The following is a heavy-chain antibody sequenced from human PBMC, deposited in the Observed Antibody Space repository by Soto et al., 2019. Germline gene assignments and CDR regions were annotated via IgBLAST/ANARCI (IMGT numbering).Heavy chain of an antibody. CDR3: ARGKRSRGIRTTPNSWFDP. D-gene: IGHD1-20*01. CDR1: GGSFSDYY. V-gene: IGHV4-34*01. Sequence: QVQLQQWGAGLLKPSETLSLTCAVYGGSFSDYYWTWIRQPPGKGLEWIGEIYHSGSTNYNPSLKSRVTISVYTSKNQFSLNLTSVTAADTAVYYCARGKRSRGIRTTPNSWFDPWGQGTLVTVYS. CDR2: IYHSGST. J-gene: IGHJ5*02.